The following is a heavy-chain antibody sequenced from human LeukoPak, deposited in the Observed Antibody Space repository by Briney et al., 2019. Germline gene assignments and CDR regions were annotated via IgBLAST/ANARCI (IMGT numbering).Heavy chain of an antibody. CDR2: INSDGSST. Sequence: AGGSLRLSCAASGFTFSSYWMHWVRQAPGKGVVWVSRINSDGSSTSHADSVKGRFTISRDNAKNTLYLQMNSLRAEDTAVYYCARDYYGSGSYVLRFDPWGQGTLVTVSS. D-gene: IGHD3-10*01. CDR1: GFTFSSYW. CDR3: ARDYYGSGSYVLRFDP. V-gene: IGHV3-74*01. J-gene: IGHJ5*02.